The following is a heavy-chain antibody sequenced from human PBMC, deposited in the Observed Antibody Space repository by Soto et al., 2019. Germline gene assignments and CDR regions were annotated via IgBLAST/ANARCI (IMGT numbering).Heavy chain of an antibody. D-gene: IGHD1-1*01. J-gene: IGHJ5*02. V-gene: IGHV5-51*01. CDR1: GYSFTSYW. CDR2: IYPGDSDT. CDR3: ARRGSPTIWFAP. Sequence: GETLKISRKGSGYSFTSYWFGWVRQMPGKGLEWMGIIYPGDSDTRYSPSFQGQVTISADKSISTAYLQWSSLNASDTAMYYCARRGSPTIWFAPWGQGTLVTVSS.